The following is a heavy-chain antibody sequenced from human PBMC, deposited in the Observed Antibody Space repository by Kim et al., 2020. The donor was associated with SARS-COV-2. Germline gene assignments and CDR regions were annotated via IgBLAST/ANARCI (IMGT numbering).Heavy chain of an antibody. V-gene: IGHV3-30*18. Sequence: GGSLRLSCAASGFIFSHHGMHWVRQAPGKGLEWVAVVSYDSSRKYYAESVQGRFIISRDNSRNTVSLQMKSLRPEDTALYYCAKVPEWELFTAFDFWGQGTLVTVSS. CDR3: AKVPEWELFTAFDF. J-gene: IGHJ4*02. D-gene: IGHD1-26*01. CDR1: GFIFSHHG. CDR2: VSYDSSRK.